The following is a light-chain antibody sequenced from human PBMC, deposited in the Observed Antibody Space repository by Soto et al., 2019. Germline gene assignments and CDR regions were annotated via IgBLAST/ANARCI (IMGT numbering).Light chain of an antibody. Sequence: QSVLTQPASVSGSPGQSITISCTGASGDVGAYNYVSWYQHHPGKAPKLIISDVSIRPSGVSDRFSGSKSGNTASLTISGLQAEDEADYYCSSYTTSSTQVFGIGTKLTVL. CDR2: DVS. CDR1: SGDVGAYNY. V-gene: IGLV2-14*01. J-gene: IGLJ1*01. CDR3: SSYTTSSTQV.